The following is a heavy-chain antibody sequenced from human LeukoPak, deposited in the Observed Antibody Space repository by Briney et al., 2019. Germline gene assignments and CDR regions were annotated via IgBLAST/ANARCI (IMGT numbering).Heavy chain of an antibody. V-gene: IGHV1-18*01. Sequence: GASVKVSCKASGYTFTSYGINWVRQAPGQGLEWMGWISGYNGNTNYAQKFQGRVTITADESTSTAYMELSSLRSEDTAVYYCARGTTVRGDYYYYMDVWGKGTTVTVSS. J-gene: IGHJ6*03. CDR1: GYTFTSYG. CDR3: ARGTTVRGDYYYYMDV. D-gene: IGHD4-11*01. CDR2: ISGYNGNT.